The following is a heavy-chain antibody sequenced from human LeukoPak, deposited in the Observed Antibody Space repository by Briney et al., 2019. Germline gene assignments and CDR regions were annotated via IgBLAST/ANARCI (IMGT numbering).Heavy chain of an antibody. CDR2: ISSRGTG. Sequence: GGSLRLSCAASGFTFSDYFMSWIRQAPGKGLEWLSHISSRGTGYYTDSVKGRFTISRHNAKNSPSLQINSLRAEDTPLYYCAGGALGYCSSTSCFYYYYYMDVWGKGTTVTVSS. V-gene: IGHV3-69-1*01. D-gene: IGHD2-2*01. J-gene: IGHJ6*03. CDR1: GFTFSDYF. CDR3: AGGALGYCSSTSCFYYYYYMDV.